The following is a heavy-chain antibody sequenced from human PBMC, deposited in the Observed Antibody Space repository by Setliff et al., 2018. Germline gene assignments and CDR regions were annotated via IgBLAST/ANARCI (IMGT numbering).Heavy chain of an antibody. V-gene: IGHV4-59*01. J-gene: IGHJ6*02. Sequence: PSETLSLTCNVSGVSISSYYWSWIRQAPGKGLESLGXXXXXGXINYXPSLXXRVTISVDTPTNQFSLKLTSVTAADTAVYYCARLSWNGLRYFGLDVWGQGTTVTVS. CDR1: GVSISSYY. CDR2: XXXXGXI. D-gene: IGHD3-3*01. CDR3: ARLSWNGLRYFGLDV.